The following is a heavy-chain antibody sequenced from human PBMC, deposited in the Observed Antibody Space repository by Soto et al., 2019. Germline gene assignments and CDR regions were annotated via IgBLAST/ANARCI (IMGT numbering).Heavy chain of an antibody. D-gene: IGHD3-10*01. CDR3: TRDSSYYGAGRGVLDY. J-gene: IGHJ4*02. CDR1: GFTVSNNY. V-gene: IGHV3-66*01. Sequence: EVQLVESGGGLVQPGGSLRLSCVVSGFTVSNNYVSWVRQAPGKGLEWISVIYSDGKTEYADSVWGRFTVSRDTFNKTLYLQMNSLRAEDTARYHCTRDSSYYGAGRGVLDYWGQGTLVTVSS. CDR2: IYSDGKT.